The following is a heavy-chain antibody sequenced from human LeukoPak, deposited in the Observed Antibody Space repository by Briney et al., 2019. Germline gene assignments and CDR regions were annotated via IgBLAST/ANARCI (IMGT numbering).Heavy chain of an antibody. CDR1: RFPFSNYG. CDR2: ISDSGGDT. J-gene: IGHJ4*02. V-gene: IGHV3-23*01. Sequence: GGSLRLYCTASRFPFSNYGMAWVRQAPGKGLKWVSSISDSGGDTYYADSVKGRFTVSRDNSKNTLYLQMNSLRAEDTAVFYCAKRVSYSNSAAYFDYWGEGTLVTVSS. D-gene: IGHD6-6*01. CDR3: AKRVSYSNSAAYFDY.